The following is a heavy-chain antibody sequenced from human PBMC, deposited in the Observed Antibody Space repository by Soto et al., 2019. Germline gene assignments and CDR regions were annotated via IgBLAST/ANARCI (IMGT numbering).Heavy chain of an antibody. CDR3: ARVFRGVIGY. Sequence: KPSETLSLTCAVYGGSFSGYYWSWIRQPPGKGLEWIGEINHSGSTNYNPSLKSRVTISVDTSKNQFSLKLSSVTAADTAVYYCARVFRGVIGYWGQGTLVTVSS. CDR2: INHSGST. CDR1: GGSFSGYY. V-gene: IGHV4-34*01. D-gene: IGHD3-10*01. J-gene: IGHJ4*02.